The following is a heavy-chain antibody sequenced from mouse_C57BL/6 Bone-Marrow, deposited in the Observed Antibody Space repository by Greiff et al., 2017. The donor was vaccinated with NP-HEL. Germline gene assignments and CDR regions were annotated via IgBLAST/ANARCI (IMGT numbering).Heavy chain of an antibody. V-gene: IGHV2-2*01. CDR3: ARKGTVVDYYAMDY. J-gene: IGHJ4*01. CDR1: GFSLTSYG. CDR2: IWSGGST. D-gene: IGHD1-1*01. Sequence: VQLKESGPGLVQPSQSLSITCTVSGFSLTSYGVHWVRQSPGKGLEWLGVIWSGGSTDYNAAFISRLSISKDNSKSQVFFKMNSLQADDTAIYYCARKGTVVDYYAMDYWGQGTSVTVSS.